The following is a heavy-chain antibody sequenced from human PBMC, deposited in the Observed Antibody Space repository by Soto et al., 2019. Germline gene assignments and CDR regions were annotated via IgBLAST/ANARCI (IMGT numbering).Heavy chain of an antibody. Sequence: QITLKESGPTLVKPTQTLTLTCTYSGFSLRTTGVGVGWIRQPPGKALEWLGIIYWDDDKRSSTSLKSRLTLTSDISNSQVVLTMTIMGPVDTATYFCAHTWGLPFDYWGPGNLVSVSS. D-gene: IGHD3-16*01. CDR2: IYWDDDK. CDR3: AHTWGLPFDY. CDR1: GFSLRTTGVG. J-gene: IGHJ4*02. V-gene: IGHV2-5*02.